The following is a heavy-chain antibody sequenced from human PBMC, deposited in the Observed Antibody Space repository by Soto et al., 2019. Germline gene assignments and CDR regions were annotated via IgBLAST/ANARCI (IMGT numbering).Heavy chain of an antibody. CDR2: ISGYNDNT. D-gene: IGHD1-1*01. Sequence: QVQLLQSGAEVKKPGASVKVSCKASGYTFTSYGINWVRQAPGQGLEWMGWISGYNDNTNYAQRLQGRVTMTTDTAKSTAYMELRSLRSDDPAVYYCAWNVTRIADSYYGMDVWGQGTTVTVSS. V-gene: IGHV1-18*04. CDR3: AWNVTRIADSYYGMDV. J-gene: IGHJ6*02. CDR1: GYTFTSYG.